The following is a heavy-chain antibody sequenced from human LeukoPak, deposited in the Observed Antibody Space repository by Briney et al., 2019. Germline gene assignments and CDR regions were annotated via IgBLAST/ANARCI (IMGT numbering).Heavy chain of an antibody. D-gene: IGHD4-11*01. CDR1: GGSITRSSYW. Sequence: PSETLSLTCTVSGGSITRSSYWWGWFRQPPGKGLEWIGSIYYSGTTSYSGTTSYTPSLKSRVTISVDTSREQLSLKLNSVTAADTAIYYCATRPGTDYSIDYWGQGSLVTVSS. V-gene: IGHV4-39*01. CDR2: IYYSGTT. J-gene: IGHJ4*02. CDR3: ATRPGTDYSIDY.